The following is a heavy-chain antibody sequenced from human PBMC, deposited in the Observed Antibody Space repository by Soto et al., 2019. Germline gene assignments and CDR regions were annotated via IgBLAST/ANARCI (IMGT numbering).Heavy chain of an antibody. V-gene: IGHV2-5*02. CDR2: IYWDDDK. J-gene: IGHJ4*02. D-gene: IGHD3-10*01. CDR1: GFSLSTSAVG. Sequence: QITLKESGPPLVKPTQTLTFTCTFSGFSLSTSAVGVGWIRQPPGKALEWLAVIYWDDDKRYSPSLKSRVTITKDTSKNQVVLTVTNMDPVDTGTYYCAHRMIGSGTYFDYWGQGTLVTVSS. CDR3: AHRMIGSGTYFDY.